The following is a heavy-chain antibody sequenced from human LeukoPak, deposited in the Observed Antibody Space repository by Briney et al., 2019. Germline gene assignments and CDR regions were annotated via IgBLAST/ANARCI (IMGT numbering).Heavy chain of an antibody. CDR1: GDSISTYY. J-gene: IGHJ4*02. Sequence: ETLSLTCTVSGDSISTYYWSWIRQPPGKGLEWIGYIYNSGGTSYNPSLKSRVTISLDTSKNQLSLKLSSVTAADTAVYYCARGVSFDYWGQGTLVIVSS. CDR2: IYNSGGT. CDR3: ARGVSFDY. V-gene: IGHV4-59*01.